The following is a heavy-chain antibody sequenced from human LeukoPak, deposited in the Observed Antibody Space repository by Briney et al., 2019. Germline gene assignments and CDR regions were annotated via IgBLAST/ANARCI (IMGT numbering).Heavy chain of an antibody. CDR2: ISGSGGST. D-gene: IGHD6-19*01. J-gene: IGHJ4*02. Sequence: GGSLRLSCAASGLTFSSYAMSWVRQAPGKGLEWVSAISGSGGSTYYADSVKGRFTISRDNSKNTLYLQMNSLRAEDTAVYYCAKASPLGPVAAEPFDYWGQGTLVTVSS. V-gene: IGHV3-23*01. CDR1: GLTFSSYA. CDR3: AKASPLGPVAAEPFDY.